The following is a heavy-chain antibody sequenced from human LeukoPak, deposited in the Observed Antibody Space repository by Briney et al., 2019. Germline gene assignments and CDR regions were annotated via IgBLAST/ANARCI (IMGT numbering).Heavy chain of an antibody. CDR1: GYTFTGYY. CDR3: ARTVRTRWRRKGSAFDI. D-gene: IGHD2-2*01. J-gene: IGHJ3*02. CDR2: INPNSGNT. V-gene: IGHV1-8*02. Sequence: ASVKVSCKASGYTFTGYYMHWVRQAPGQGLEWMGWINPNSGNTGYAQKFQGRVTMTRNTSISTAYMELSSLRSEDTAVYYCARTVRTRWRRKGSAFDIWGQGTMVTVSS.